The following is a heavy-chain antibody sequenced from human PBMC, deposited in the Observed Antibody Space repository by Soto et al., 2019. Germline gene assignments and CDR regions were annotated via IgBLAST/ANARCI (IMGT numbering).Heavy chain of an antibody. CDR3: AREVRTSGWFRRLDS. D-gene: IGHD6-19*01. CDR1: GFTFNDYY. J-gene: IGHJ4*02. CDR2: ISGGGSTT. V-gene: IGHV3-11*01. Sequence: NPGGSLRLSCAVSGFTFNDYYMSWIRQAPGKGLEWISYISGGGSTTYHADSVRGRFTISRDNAKNSLFLQMNSLRAEDTAVYYCAREVRTSGWFRRLDSWGQGILVTVSS.